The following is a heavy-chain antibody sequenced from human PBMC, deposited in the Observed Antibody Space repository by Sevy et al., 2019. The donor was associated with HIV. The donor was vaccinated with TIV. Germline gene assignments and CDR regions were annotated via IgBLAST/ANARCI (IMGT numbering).Heavy chain of an antibody. CDR1: GFTFSSYW. V-gene: IGHV3-7*01. D-gene: IGHD5-18*01. J-gene: IGHJ3*02. CDR3: ARHFMYSYGYSAFDI. CDR2: IKQDGSEK. Sequence: RGSLRLSCAASGFTFSSYWMSWVRQAPGKGLEWVANIKQDGSEKYYVDSVKGRFTISRDNAKNSLYLQMNSLRAEDTAVYYCARHFMYSYGYSAFDIWGQGTMVTVSS.